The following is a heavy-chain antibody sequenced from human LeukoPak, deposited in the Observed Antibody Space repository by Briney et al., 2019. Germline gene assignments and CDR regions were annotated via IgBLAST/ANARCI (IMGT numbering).Heavy chain of an antibody. Sequence: GGSLRLSCAASGFTFSSDAMSWVRQAPGKGLEWVSAISGSGGSTYYADSVKGRFTISRDNSRNTLYLQMNSLRAEDTAVYYCAELGTTMIGGVWGKGTTVTISS. CDR2: ISGSGGST. CDR1: GFTFSSDA. V-gene: IGHV3-23*01. CDR3: AELGTTMIGGV. J-gene: IGHJ6*04. D-gene: IGHD3-10*02.